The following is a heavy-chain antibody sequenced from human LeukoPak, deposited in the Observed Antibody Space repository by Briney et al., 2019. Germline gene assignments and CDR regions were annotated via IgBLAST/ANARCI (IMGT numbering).Heavy chain of an antibody. CDR3: ARGGQGAAAGT. D-gene: IGHD6-13*01. CDR2: ISSSSSTI. CDR1: GFTFSSYN. Sequence: GGSLRLSCAASGFTFSSYNVNWVRQAPGKGLEWVSYISSSSSTIYYADSVKGRFTISRDNAKNSLYLQMNSLRAEDTAVYYCARGGQGAAAGTWGQGTLITVSS. J-gene: IGHJ4*02. V-gene: IGHV3-48*01.